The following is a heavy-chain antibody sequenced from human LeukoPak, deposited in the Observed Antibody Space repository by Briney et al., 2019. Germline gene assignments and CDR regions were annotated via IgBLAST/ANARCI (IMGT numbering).Heavy chain of an antibody. CDR3: TRDHCTSTSCYEDYYYGMGV. Sequence: ASVKVSCKASGYTFTDYYMHWVRRAPGQGLEWMGWINPNSGGTDTAQKFQGRVTMTRDTSISTAYMDLSRLRSDDTAVYFCTRDHCTSTSCYEDYYYGMGVWGQGTTVTVSS. CDR1: GYTFTDYY. J-gene: IGHJ6*02. CDR2: INPNSGGT. D-gene: IGHD2-2*01. V-gene: IGHV1-2*02.